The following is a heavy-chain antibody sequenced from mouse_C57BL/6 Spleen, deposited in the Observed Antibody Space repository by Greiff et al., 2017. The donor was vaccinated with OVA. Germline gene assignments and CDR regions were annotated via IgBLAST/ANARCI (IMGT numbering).Heavy chain of an antibody. CDR1: GYAFSSSW. Sequence: VQLQQSGPELVKPGASVKISCKASGYAFSSSWMNWVKQRPGKGLEWIGRIYPGDGDTNYNATFKGKATLTADKSSSTAYMQLSSLTSEDSAVYFCAREDYDYFDYWGQGTTLTVSS. D-gene: IGHD2-4*01. CDR2: IYPGDGDT. J-gene: IGHJ2*01. CDR3: AREDYDYFDY. V-gene: IGHV1-82*01.